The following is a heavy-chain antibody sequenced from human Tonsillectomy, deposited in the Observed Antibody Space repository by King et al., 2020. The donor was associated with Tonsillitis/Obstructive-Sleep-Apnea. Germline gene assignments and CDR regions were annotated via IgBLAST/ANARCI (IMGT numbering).Heavy chain of an antibody. CDR3: ARDDSDCSGGSCYLGMDG. J-gene: IGHJ6*04. V-gene: IGHV3-20*04. CDR2: IIWNGGST. D-gene: IGHD2-15*01. CDR1: GFTFDDYG. Sequence: VQLVESGGGVVRPGGSLRLSCAASGFTFDDYGMSWVRQAPGKGLEWVSGIIWNGGSTGYADSVKGRFTISRDNAKNSLYLQMNSLRAEDTALYYCARDDSDCSGGSCYLGMDGWGKGTTVTVSS.